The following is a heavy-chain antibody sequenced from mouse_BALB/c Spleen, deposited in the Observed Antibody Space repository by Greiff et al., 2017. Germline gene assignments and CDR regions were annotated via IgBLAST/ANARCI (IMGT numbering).Heavy chain of an antibody. J-gene: IGHJ3*01. V-gene: IGHV5-17*02. CDR2: ISSGSSTN. CDR3: ARDGYYVY. D-gene: IGHD2-3*01. Sequence: EVKLVESGGGLVQPGGSRKLSCAASGFTFSSFGMHWVRQAPEKGLEWVAYISSGSSTNYYADTVKGRFTISRDNPKNTLFLQMTSLRSEDTAMYYCARDGYYVYWGQGTLVTVSA. CDR1: GFTFSSFG.